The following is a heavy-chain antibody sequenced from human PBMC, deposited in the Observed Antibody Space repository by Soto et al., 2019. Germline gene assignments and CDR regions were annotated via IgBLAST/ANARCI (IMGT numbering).Heavy chain of an antibody. CDR2: ISAYNGNT. Sequence: QVQLVQSGAEVKKPGASVKVSCKASGYTFTSYGISWVRQAPGQGLEWMGWISAYNGNTNYAQKLQGRVTMTTDTTTCTAYVELKSLRADDTAVYYRARSPKRSMVRGALDWFDPWGQGTVVTVSS. CDR1: GYTFTSYG. J-gene: IGHJ5*02. D-gene: IGHD3-10*01. V-gene: IGHV1-18*01. CDR3: ARSPKRSMVRGALDWFDP.